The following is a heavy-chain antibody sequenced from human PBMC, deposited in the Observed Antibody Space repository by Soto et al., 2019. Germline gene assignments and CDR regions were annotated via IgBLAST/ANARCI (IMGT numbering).Heavy chain of an antibody. CDR1: GFTFSNYA. CDR2: IGSSGDGT. D-gene: IGHD3-10*01. V-gene: IGHV3-23*01. CDR3: SEPCCSGSRCYGGFDY. J-gene: IGHJ4*02. Sequence: EMQLLESGGGLVQPGESLRLSCTASGFTFSNYAMSWVRQAPGKGLEWVSAIGSSGDGTYSADSVKGRFTISRDNSKNPLHLQMNNLRAEDTAVYYRSEPCCSGSRCYGGFDYWVQGALVTVSS.